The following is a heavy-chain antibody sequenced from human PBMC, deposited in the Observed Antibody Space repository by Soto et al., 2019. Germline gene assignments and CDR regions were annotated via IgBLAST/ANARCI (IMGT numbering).Heavy chain of an antibody. CDR1: GGSISSGGYY. D-gene: IGHD3-10*01. J-gene: IGHJ5*02. V-gene: IGHV4-31*03. CDR2: IYYSGST. Sequence: SETLSLTCTVSGGSISSGGYYWSWIRQHPGKGLEWIGYIYYSGSTYYNPSLKSRVTISVDTSKNQFSLKLSSVAAADTAVYYCARAPSGSYYRGSWFDPWGQGTLVTVSS. CDR3: ARAPSGSYYRGSWFDP.